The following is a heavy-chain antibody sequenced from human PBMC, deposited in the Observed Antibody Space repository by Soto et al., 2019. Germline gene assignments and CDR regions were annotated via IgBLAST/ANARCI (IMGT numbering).Heavy chain of an antibody. CDR1: GYTXAGFY. J-gene: IGHJ4*02. CDR2: IDPSAGST. CDR3: ARSPRPTGTTLYYFAS. Sequence: GXSXKCSCRASGYTXAGFYKRWMRQAPVQGLEWMGVIDPSAGSTTYSQKFKGRVRMTRETFTSTVFMALSSLTPEHTAVYYCARSPRPTGTTLYYFASWGQRSVVTLS. D-gene: IGHD1-1*01. V-gene: IGHV1-46*01.